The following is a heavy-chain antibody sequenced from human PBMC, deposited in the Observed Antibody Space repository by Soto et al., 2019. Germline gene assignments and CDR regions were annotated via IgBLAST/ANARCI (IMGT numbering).Heavy chain of an antibody. J-gene: IGHJ4*02. D-gene: IGHD6-6*01. Sequence: PGGSLRLSCAASGFTFSSYDMHWVRQATGKGLEWVSAIGTAGDTYYPGSVKGRFTISRENAKNSLYLQMNSLRAEDTAVYYCARESTQLAFDYWGQGTLVTVSS. CDR2: IGTAGDT. V-gene: IGHV3-13*01. CDR1: GFTFSSYD. CDR3: ARESTQLAFDY.